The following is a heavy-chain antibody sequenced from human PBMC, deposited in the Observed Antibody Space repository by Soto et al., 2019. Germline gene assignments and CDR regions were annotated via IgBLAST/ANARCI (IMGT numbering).Heavy chain of an antibody. D-gene: IGHD2-2*01. CDR2: ISDNGGST. Sequence: EVQLLESGGGLVQPGGSLRLSCAASGFTFSRHAMSWVRQAPGKGLEWVSSISDNGGSTYYADSVEGRFFISRDNSKSTLYLQMNSLRADDTAVYYCARSTTNWFDPGGQGTLVTVSS. CDR3: ARSTTNWFDP. V-gene: IGHV3-23*01. J-gene: IGHJ5*02. CDR1: GFTFSRHA.